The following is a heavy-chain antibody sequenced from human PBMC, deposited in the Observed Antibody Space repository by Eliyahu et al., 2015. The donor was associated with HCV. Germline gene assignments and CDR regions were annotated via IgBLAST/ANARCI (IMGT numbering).Heavy chain of an antibody. D-gene: IGHD5-18*01. Sequence: EVQLVQSGAEVKXPGEXXXIXXXGSGYSFPNYWIVXVRQMPGKGLEWMGIIYPGDSDTRYSPSFQGQVTISADKSISTAYLQWSSLKASDTAMYYCAAGYSYGNFDYWGQGTLVTVSS. CDR2: IYPGDSDT. J-gene: IGHJ4*02. V-gene: IGHV5-51*01. CDR1: GYSFPNYW. CDR3: AAGYSYGNFDY.